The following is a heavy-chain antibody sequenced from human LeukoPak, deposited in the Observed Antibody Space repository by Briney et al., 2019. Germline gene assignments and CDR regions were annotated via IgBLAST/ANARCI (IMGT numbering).Heavy chain of an antibody. D-gene: IGHD4-17*01. CDR2: IYYSGST. J-gene: IGHJ4*02. CDR1: GGSISSSSYY. CDR3: ARWSYGDYVRYFDY. V-gene: IGHV4-39*07. Sequence: SETLSLTCTVSGGSISSSSYYWGWIRQPPGKGLEWIGSIYYSGSTYYNPSLKSRVTISVDTSKNQFSLKLSSVTAADTALYYCARWSYGDYVRYFDYWGQGTLVTVSS.